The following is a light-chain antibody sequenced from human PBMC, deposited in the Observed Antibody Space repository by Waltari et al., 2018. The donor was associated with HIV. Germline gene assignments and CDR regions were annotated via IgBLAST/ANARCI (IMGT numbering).Light chain of an antibody. Sequence: NFMLTQPHSVSESPGKTVTISCTRSSGSIVSNYVQWYQQRPGSAPTTVIYEVNQRPSGVPDRFSGSIDSSSNSASLTISGLKTEDEADYYCQSYDSSTVVFGGGTKLTVL. CDR1: SGSIVSNY. V-gene: IGLV6-57*04. J-gene: IGLJ2*01. CDR3: QSYDSSTVV. CDR2: EVN.